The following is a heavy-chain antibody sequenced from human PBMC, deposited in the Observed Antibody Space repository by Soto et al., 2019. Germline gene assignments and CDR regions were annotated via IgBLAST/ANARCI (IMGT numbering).Heavy chain of an antibody. Sequence: QVQLVESGGGVVQPGRSLRLSCAASGFTFSSYAMHWVRQAPGKGLEWVAVISYDGSNKYYADSVKGRFTISRDNPKNTLYLQMNSLRAEDTAVYYCARVTYYYDSIGPPQPDYWGQGTLVTVSS. CDR2: ISYDGSNK. CDR1: GFTFSSYA. D-gene: IGHD3-22*01. V-gene: IGHV3-30-3*01. CDR3: ARVTYYYDSIGPPQPDY. J-gene: IGHJ4*02.